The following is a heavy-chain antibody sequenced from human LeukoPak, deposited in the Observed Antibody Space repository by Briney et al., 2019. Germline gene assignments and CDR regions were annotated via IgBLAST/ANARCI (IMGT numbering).Heavy chain of an antibody. CDR1: GGSISRGSYY. CDR2: IYTSGST. CDR3: ARRYDFWSGYPPPLDY. D-gene: IGHD3-3*01. Sequence: SETLSLTCTVSGGSISRGSYYWSWIRQPAGKGLEWIGRIYTSGSTNYNPSLKSRVTISVDTSKNQFSLKLSSVTAADTAVYYCARRYDFWSGYPPPLDYWGQGTLVTVSS. J-gene: IGHJ4*02. V-gene: IGHV4-61*02.